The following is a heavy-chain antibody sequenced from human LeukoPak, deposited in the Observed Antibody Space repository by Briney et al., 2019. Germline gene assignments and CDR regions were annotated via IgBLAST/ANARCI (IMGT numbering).Heavy chain of an antibody. J-gene: IGHJ4*02. Sequence: GGALRLSCAASGFTFSSYWMSWVRQAPGKGLEWVANIKQDGSEKYYVDSVKGRFTISRDSAKNSLYLQMNSLRAEDTAVYYCARDRDSRNYFDYWGQGTLVTVSS. CDR2: IKQDGSEK. CDR1: GFTFSSYW. CDR3: ARDRDSRNYFDY. D-gene: IGHD2-15*01. V-gene: IGHV3-7*01.